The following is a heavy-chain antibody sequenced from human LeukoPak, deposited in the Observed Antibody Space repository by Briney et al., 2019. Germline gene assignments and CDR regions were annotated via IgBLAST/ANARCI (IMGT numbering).Heavy chain of an antibody. CDR3: AKDRDIVVVPAAMVRGGFDP. CDR1: GFTFSSYA. CDR2: ISGSGGST. J-gene: IGHJ5*02. V-gene: IGHV3-23*01. D-gene: IGHD2-2*01. Sequence: GGSLRLSCAASGFTFSSYAMSWVRQAPGKGLEWVSAISGSGGSTYYADSVKGRFTISRDNSKNTLYLQMNSLRAEDTAVYYCAKDRDIVVVPAAMVRGGFDPWGQRTLVTVSS.